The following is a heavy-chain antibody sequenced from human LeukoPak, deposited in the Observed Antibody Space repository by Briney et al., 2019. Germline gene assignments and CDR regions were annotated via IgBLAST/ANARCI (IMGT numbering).Heavy chain of an antibody. J-gene: IGHJ6*03. CDR3: ARDGTTAYYYYYMDV. D-gene: IGHD1-7*01. V-gene: IGHV1-18*01. Sequence: ASMKVSCKASGYTFTSYGISWVRQAPGQGLEWMGWISAYNGNTNYAQKLQGRVTMTTDTSTSTAYMELRSLRSDDTAVYYCARDGTTAYYYYYMDVWGKGTTVTVSS. CDR2: ISAYNGNT. CDR1: GYTFTSYG.